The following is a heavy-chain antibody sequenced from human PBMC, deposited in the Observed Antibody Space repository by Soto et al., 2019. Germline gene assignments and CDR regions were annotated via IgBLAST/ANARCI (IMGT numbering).Heavy chain of an antibody. CDR3: ASRAGYDSSGYYYY. CDR2: ISAYNGNT. J-gene: IGHJ4*02. V-gene: IGHV1-18*01. Sequence: ASVKVSCKASGYTFTSYGISWVRQAPGQGLEWMGWISAYNGNTNYAQKLQGRVTMTTDTSTSTAYMELRSLRSDDTAVYYCASRAGYDSSGYYYYWGQGTLVTVPQ. D-gene: IGHD3-22*01. CDR1: GYTFTSYG.